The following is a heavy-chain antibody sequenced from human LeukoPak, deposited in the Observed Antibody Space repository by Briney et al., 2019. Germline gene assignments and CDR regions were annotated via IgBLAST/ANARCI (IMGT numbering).Heavy chain of an antibody. D-gene: IGHD3-3*01. J-gene: IGHJ5*02. Sequence: PSETLSLTCAVSGYSISSGYYWGWIRQPPGKGLEWIGSIYHSGSTYYNPSLKSRVTISVDPSKNQFSLKLSSVTAADTAVYYCARDATLAPFWSGYYSGHNWFDPWGQGTLVTVSS. CDR3: ARDATLAPFWSGYYSGHNWFDP. CDR1: GYSISSGYY. CDR2: IYHSGST. V-gene: IGHV4-38-2*02.